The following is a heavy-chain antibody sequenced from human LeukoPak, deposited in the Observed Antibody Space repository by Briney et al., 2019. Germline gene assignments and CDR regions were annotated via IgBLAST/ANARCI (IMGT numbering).Heavy chain of an antibody. D-gene: IGHD2-15*01. J-gene: IGHJ4*02. Sequence: ASVKVSCKASAYTFTVYYMHWVRQAPGQGLEWMGWIDPNSGGTNYAQKFQGRVTMTRDTSISTAYMELSRLRSDDTAVYYCAREGVAATLYYFDYWGQGTLVTVSS. V-gene: IGHV1-2*02. CDR1: AYTFTVYY. CDR3: AREGVAATLYYFDY. CDR2: IDPNSGGT.